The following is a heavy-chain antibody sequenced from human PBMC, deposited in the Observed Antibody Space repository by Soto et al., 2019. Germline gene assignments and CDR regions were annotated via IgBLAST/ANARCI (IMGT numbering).Heavy chain of an antibody. CDR2: INHSGST. CDR3: ARAGSYSSSWYFDY. V-gene: IGHV4-34*01. CDR1: GGSFSGYY. D-gene: IGHD6-13*01. J-gene: IGHJ4*02. Sequence: SETLSLTCAVYGGSFSGYYWSWIRQPPGKGLEWIGEINHSGSTNYNPSLKSRVTISVDTSKNQFSLKLSSVTAADTAVYYCARAGSYSSSWYFDYWGQGTLDTVSS.